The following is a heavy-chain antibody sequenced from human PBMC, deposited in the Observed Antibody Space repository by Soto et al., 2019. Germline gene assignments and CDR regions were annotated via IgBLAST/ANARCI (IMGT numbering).Heavy chain of an antibody. V-gene: IGHV4-59*08. Sequence: SETLSLTCTVSGGSISSYYWSWIRQPPGKGLEWIGNIYYSGSTNYYPSLNSRVTVSVDTSKNQFSLKVTSVTAADTAVYYCARLYGYCIRNSCHGHYAMDVWGQGTTVTVSS. D-gene: IGHD2-2*01. CDR3: ARLYGYCIRNSCHGHYAMDV. CDR2: IYYSGST. CDR1: GGSISSYY. J-gene: IGHJ6*02.